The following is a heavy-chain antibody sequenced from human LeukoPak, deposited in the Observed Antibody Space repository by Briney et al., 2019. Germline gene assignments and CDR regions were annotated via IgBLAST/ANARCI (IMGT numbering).Heavy chain of an antibody. CDR2: ISSSSSTI. V-gene: IGHV3-48*01. Sequence: GGSLRLSCAASGFTFSSYSMNWVRQAPGEGLEWVSYISSSSSTIYYADSVKGRFTISRDNSKNTLYLQMNSLRAEDTAVYYCAKDPKGFGEFFDYWGQGTLVTVSS. CDR1: GFTFSSYS. J-gene: IGHJ4*02. CDR3: AKDPKGFGEFFDY. D-gene: IGHD3-10*01.